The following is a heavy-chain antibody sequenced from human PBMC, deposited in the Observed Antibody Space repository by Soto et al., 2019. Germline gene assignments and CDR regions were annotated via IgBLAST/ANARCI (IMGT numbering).Heavy chain of an antibody. D-gene: IGHD4-17*01. CDR3: TRGGGYAYGDYLRGSYFDY. Sequence: QLQLQESGSGLVKPSQTLSLTCAVSGGSISSGGYSWSWIRQPPGKGLEWIGYIYHSGSTYYNPSVTSRVTISVGRSEDQLYLKLSSVTDADKDVYYCTRGGGYAYGDYLRGSYFDYWGQGTLVTVSS. CDR2: IYHSGST. V-gene: IGHV4-30-2*01. CDR1: GGSISSGGYS. J-gene: IGHJ4*02.